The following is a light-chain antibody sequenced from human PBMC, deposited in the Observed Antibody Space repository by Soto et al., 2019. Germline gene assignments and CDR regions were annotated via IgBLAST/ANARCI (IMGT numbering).Light chain of an antibody. Sequence: QSVLTQPPSVSAAPGQKVTISCSGCSSNIGNNYVSWYQQLPGTAPKLLIYENNKRPSGIPDRFSGSKSGTSATLGITGLQTGDEADYYCGTWDSSLSAKFGGGTKLTVL. V-gene: IGLV1-51*02. J-gene: IGLJ3*02. CDR2: ENN. CDR3: GTWDSSLSAK. CDR1: SSNIGNNY.